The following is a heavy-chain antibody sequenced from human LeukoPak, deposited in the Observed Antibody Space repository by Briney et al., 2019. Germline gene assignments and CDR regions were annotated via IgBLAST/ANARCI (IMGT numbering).Heavy chain of an antibody. CDR3: AKDLTYDILTGYYPYYYYYGMDV. V-gene: IGHV3-23*01. J-gene: IGHJ6*02. D-gene: IGHD3-9*01. Sequence: GGSLRLSCAASRITFSKYAMSWVRQTPGKGLEWVSTVSDNGGNTYYADSVKGRFTISRDNSKNTLYLQMKSLRADDTAVYYCAKDLTYDILTGYYPYYYYYGMDVWGQGTTVTVSS. CDR1: RITFSKYA. CDR2: VSDNGGNT.